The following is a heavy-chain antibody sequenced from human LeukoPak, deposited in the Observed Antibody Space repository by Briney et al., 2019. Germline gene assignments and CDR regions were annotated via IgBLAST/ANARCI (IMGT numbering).Heavy chain of an antibody. CDR1: GFTFTSYA. CDR3: AKERLGGNYGDYAVDY. Sequence: GGSLRLSSAASGFTFTSYAMSWVRQAPGKGLEWVSSVSGSGDGTYYADSVKGRFTISRDNSKKTLDLHMDSLRAEDTAVYYCAKERLGGNYGDYAVDYWGQGTMVTVSS. CDR2: VSGSGDGT. J-gene: IGHJ4*02. D-gene: IGHD4-17*01. V-gene: IGHV3-23*01.